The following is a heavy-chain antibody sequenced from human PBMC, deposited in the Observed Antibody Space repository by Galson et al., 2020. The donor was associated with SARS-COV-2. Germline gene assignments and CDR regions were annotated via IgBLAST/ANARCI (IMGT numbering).Heavy chain of an antibody. D-gene: IGHD3-22*01. Sequence: GGSLRLSCTVSGVTVSGYGMHWVRQAPGKGLEWVAVAWYGRSYIDYAESVKGRFTISRDDSKNTVYLEMSSLRAEDTAVYYCARGSGLSSPTAHYFKTSVYFAEYFLYWGLGTLVTVSS. CDR3: ARGSGLSSPTAHYFKTSVYFAEYFLY. CDR2: AWYGRSYI. CDR1: GVTVSGYG. V-gene: IGHV3-33*01. J-gene: IGHJ1*01.